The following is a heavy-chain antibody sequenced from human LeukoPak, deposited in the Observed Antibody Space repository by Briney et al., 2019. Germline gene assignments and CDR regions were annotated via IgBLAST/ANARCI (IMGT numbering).Heavy chain of an antibody. CDR1: GFTFSSYA. V-gene: IGHV3-23*01. CDR3: AKGVTMTTAQRRNYYYYGMDV. Sequence: GGSLRLSCAAPGFTFSSYAMSWVRQAPGKGLEWVSAISGSGGSTYYADSVKGRFTISRDNSKNTLYLQMNSLRAEDTAVYYCAKGVTMTTAQRRNYYYYGMDVWGQGTTVTVSS. J-gene: IGHJ6*02. D-gene: IGHD4-17*01. CDR2: ISGSGGST.